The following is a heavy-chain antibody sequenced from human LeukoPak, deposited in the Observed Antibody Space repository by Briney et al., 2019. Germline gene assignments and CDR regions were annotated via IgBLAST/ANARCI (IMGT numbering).Heavy chain of an antibody. Sequence: PSETLSLTCTVSGGSISTYYWSSIRQPAGKGLECIGVIYYSGSTNYYPSLKSRVTISVDTSKNQFSLKLSSVTAADTAVYYCARVPSSGWYRDAFDIRGQGTMVTVSS. V-gene: IGHV4-59*01. D-gene: IGHD6-19*01. CDR2: IYYSGST. CDR1: GGSISTYY. J-gene: IGHJ3*02. CDR3: ARVPSSGWYRDAFDI.